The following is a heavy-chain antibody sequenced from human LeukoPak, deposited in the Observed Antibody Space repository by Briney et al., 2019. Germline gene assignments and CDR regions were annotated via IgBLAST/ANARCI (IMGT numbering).Heavy chain of an antibody. J-gene: IGHJ3*02. CDR3: ARVLRGVTFDAFDI. V-gene: IGHV4-34*01. Sequence: SETLSLTCAVYGGSFSGYYGSWIRQPPGKGLEWIGEINHSGSTNYNPSLKSRVTISVDTSKNQFSLKLSSVTAADTAVYYCARVLRGVTFDAFDIWGQGTMVTVSS. D-gene: IGHD3-10*01. CDR2: INHSGST. CDR1: GGSFSGYY.